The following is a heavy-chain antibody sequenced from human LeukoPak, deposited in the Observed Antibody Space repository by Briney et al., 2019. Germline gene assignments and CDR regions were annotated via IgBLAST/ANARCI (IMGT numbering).Heavy chain of an antibody. V-gene: IGHV3-11*03. CDR2: ISGISSHT. CDR1: GFTFSDYY. D-gene: IGHD2-2*01. Sequence: PGGSLRLSCAASGFTFSDYYMSWIRQAPGKGLEWVSYISGISSHTDFADSVKGRFTISRDSAKNLLYLQLSSLRAEDTAVYYCARLLGDCSTTRCYSGYGMDVWGQGTTVIVSS. CDR3: ARLLGDCSTTRCYSGYGMDV. J-gene: IGHJ6*02.